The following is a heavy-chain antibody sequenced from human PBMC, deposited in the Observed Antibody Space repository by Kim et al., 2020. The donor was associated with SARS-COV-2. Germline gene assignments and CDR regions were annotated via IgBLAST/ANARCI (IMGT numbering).Heavy chain of an antibody. CDR1: GGSCSGYY. V-gene: IGHV4-34*01. J-gene: IGHJ3*02. CDR2: INHSGST. Sequence: SETLSLTCAVYGGSCSGYYWSWIRQPPGKGLECIGEINHSGSTNYNPSLKSRVTISVDTSKNQFSLKLSSVTAADTAVYYCARVKYRTYYYDSIGRQRAFDIWGQGTMVTVSS. CDR3: ARVKYRTYYYDSIGRQRAFDI. D-gene: IGHD3-22*01.